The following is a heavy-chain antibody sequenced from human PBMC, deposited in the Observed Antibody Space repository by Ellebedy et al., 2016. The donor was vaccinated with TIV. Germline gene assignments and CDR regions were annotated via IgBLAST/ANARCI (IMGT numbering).Heavy chain of an antibody. CDR3: AKGRGGGSDSSAPRYYFDY. J-gene: IGHJ4*02. V-gene: IGHV3-23*01. CDR1: GFTFSSYA. Sequence: PGGSLRLSCAASGFTFSSYAMSWVRQAPGKGLEWVSTISNTGSRTYYADSVEGRFIISRDNSKRTLFLQMNSLRAEDTALYYCAKGRGGGSDSSAPRYYFDYWGLGTLVTASS. CDR2: ISNTGSRT. D-gene: IGHD3-22*01.